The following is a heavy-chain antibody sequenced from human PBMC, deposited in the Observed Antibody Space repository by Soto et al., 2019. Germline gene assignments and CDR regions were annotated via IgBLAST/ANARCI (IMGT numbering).Heavy chain of an antibody. D-gene: IGHD3-10*01. CDR1: GGSISSYY. Sequence: SETLSLTCTVSGGSISSYYWSWIRQPPGKGLEWIGYIYYSGSTNYNPSLKSRVTISVDTSKNQFSLKLSSVSAADTAVYYCAKNYGNAFDIWGQGKMVTVSS. J-gene: IGHJ3*02. CDR3: AKNYGNAFDI. V-gene: IGHV4-59*01. CDR2: IYYSGST.